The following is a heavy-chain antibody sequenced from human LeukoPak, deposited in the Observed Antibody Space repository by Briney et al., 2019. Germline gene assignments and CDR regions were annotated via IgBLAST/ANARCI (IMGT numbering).Heavy chain of an antibody. CDR2: ISGSGGST. Sequence: GGSLRLSCAASGFTFSSYAMSRVRQAPGKGLEWVSAISGSGGSTYYADSVKGRFTISRDNSKNTLYLQMNSLRAEDTAVYYCAKQHDFWSGYLSYFDYWGQGTLVTVSS. CDR3: AKQHDFWSGYLSYFDY. CDR1: GFTFSSYA. D-gene: IGHD3-3*01. V-gene: IGHV3-23*01. J-gene: IGHJ4*02.